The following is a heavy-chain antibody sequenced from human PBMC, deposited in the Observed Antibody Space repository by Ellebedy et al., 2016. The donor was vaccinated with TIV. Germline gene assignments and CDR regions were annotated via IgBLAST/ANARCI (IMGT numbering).Heavy chain of an antibody. CDR3: AGDEEIRDWIDP. CDR1: GFPFTTFA. D-gene: IGHD5-24*01. CDR2: LSAGGGVT. V-gene: IGHV3-48*03. J-gene: IGHJ5*02. Sequence: GESLKISCAASGFPFTTFAMNWVRQAPGQGLEWIAFLSAGGGVTRYADAVRARFLISRDNARNTLYLQMSSPRVEDTAIYYGAGDEEIRDWIDPWGQGTLVTVSS.